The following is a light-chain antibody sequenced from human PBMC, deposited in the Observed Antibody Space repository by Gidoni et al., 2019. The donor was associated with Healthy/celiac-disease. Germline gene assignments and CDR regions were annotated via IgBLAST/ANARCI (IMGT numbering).Light chain of an antibody. CDR1: QSFSSY. CDR3: QQRSNWPRT. J-gene: IGKJ1*01. CDR2: DAS. V-gene: IGKV3-11*01. Sequence: EIVFTQSPPTLSLSPGERATFSCRASQSFSSYLAWYQQKPGQAPRLLIYDASNRATGIPARFSGSGSGTDFTLTISSLEPEDFAVYYCQQRSNWPRTFGQGTKVEIK.